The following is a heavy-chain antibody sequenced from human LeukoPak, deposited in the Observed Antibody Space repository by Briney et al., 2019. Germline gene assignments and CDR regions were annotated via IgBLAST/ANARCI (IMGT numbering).Heavy chain of an antibody. CDR1: GYTFTSYG. V-gene: IGHV1-18*01. J-gene: IGHJ4*02. CDR2: ISAYNGNT. Sequence: GASVKVSCKASGYTFTSYGISWVRQAPGQGLEWMGWISAYNGNTNYAQKLQGRVTMTTDTSTSTAYMELRSLRSDDTAVYYCARATRIAAAAPLDYWGQGTLVTVSS. D-gene: IGHD6-13*01. CDR3: ARATRIAAAAPLDY.